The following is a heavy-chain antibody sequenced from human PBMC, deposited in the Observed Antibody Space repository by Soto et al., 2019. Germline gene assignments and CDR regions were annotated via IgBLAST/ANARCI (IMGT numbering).Heavy chain of an antibody. CDR2: IYYNGST. CDR1: GGSISSYY. V-gene: IGHV4-59*01. D-gene: IGHD3-16*01. J-gene: IGHJ6*03. CDR3: ARVPQKYMITFGGPRYYYYMDV. Sequence: SETLSLTCTVSGGSISSYYWIWIRQPPGKGLEWIGYIYYNGSTNYNPSLKSRVTISVDTSKNQFSLKLSSVTAADTAVYYCARVPQKYMITFGGPRYYYYMDVWGKGTTVTVSS.